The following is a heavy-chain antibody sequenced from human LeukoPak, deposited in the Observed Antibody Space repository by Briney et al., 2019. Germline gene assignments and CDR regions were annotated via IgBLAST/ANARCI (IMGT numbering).Heavy chain of an antibody. D-gene: IGHD2-2*02. Sequence: SETLSLTCTVSGGSISSGDYYWSWIRQPPGKGLEWIGYTYYSGSTYYNPSLKSRVTISVDTSKNQFSLKLSSVTAADTAVYYCARFSYTDAFDIWGQGTMVTVSS. CDR1: GGSISSGDYY. CDR3: ARFSYTDAFDI. CDR2: TYYSGST. V-gene: IGHV4-30-4*01. J-gene: IGHJ3*02.